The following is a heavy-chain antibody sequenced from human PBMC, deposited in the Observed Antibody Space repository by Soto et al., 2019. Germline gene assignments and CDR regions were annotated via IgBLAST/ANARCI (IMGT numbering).Heavy chain of an antibody. J-gene: IGHJ4*02. D-gene: IGHD6-19*01. CDR2: IYWDDDK. Sequence: QITLKESGPTLVKPTQTLTLTCAFSGFSLSTSGVGVGWIRQPPGKALEWLALIYWDDDKRYSPSLKSKLTITKDTSRNRVVLTVTNMDPVDTATYYCARRSMAGRGLRFDYWGQGTLVTVSS. CDR1: GFSLSTSGVG. CDR3: ARRSMAGRGLRFDY. V-gene: IGHV2-5*02.